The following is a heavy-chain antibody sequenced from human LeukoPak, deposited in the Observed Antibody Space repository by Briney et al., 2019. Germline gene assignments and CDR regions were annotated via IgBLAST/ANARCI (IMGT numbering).Heavy chain of an antibody. CDR2: INPSGGST. CDR1: GYTFTSYY. V-gene: IGHV1-46*01. CDR3: ASARRHNWFDP. D-gene: IGHD1-1*01. Sequence: ASVKVSCKASGYTFTSYYMHWVRHAPGQGLGWMGIINPSGGSTSYEQKFQGRVTMTRDMSTSTVYMELSSLRSEDTAVYYCASARRHNWFDPWGQGTLVTVSS. J-gene: IGHJ5*02.